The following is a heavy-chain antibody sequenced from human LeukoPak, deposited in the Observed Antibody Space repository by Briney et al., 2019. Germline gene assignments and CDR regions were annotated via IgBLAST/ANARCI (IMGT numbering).Heavy chain of an antibody. CDR2: IYHSGST. D-gene: IGHD2-2*01. CDR1: GYSISSGYY. Sequence: SETLSLTCTVSGYSISSGYYWGWIRQPPGKGLEWIGSIYHSGSTYYNPSLKSRVTISVDTSKNQFSLKLSSVTAADTAVYCCARDHCSSTSCYFDYWGQGTLVTVSS. V-gene: IGHV4-38-2*02. CDR3: ARDHCSSTSCYFDY. J-gene: IGHJ4*02.